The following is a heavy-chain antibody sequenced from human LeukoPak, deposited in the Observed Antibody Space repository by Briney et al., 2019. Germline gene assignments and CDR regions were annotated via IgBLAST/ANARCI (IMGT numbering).Heavy chain of an antibody. CDR1: GGSISSGSYY. V-gene: IGHV4-61*02. Sequence: PSETLSLTCTVSGGSISSGSYYWSWIRQPAGKGLEWIGRIYTSGSTNYNPSLKSRVTISVDTSKNQFSLKLSSVTAADTAVYYCARARCRVGGNCPFDPWGQGTLVTVSS. J-gene: IGHJ5*02. CDR3: ARARCRVGGNCPFDP. CDR2: IYTSGST. D-gene: IGHD2-15*01.